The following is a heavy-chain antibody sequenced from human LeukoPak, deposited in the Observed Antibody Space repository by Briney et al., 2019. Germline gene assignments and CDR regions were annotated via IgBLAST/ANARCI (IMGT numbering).Heavy chain of an antibody. CDR2: IRFDGNTK. J-gene: IGHJ4*02. V-gene: IGHV3-30*02. Sequence: GGSLRLSCAASGITFSTFGIHWVRQAPGKGLEWVAFIRFDGNTKYYADSVKGRFTISRDNAKNSLYLQMNSLRADDTAVYYCAREQHWDYDYWGQGTLVTVSS. D-gene: IGHD3-3*02. CDR1: GITFSTFG. CDR3: AREQHWDYDY.